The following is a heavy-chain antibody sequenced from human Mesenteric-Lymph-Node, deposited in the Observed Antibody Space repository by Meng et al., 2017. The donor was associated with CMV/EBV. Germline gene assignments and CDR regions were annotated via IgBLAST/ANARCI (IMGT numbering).Heavy chain of an antibody. J-gene: IGHJ5*02. V-gene: IGHV4-31*02. CDR2: IYHSGST. Sequence: SGGSISSGGYYWSWIRQYPGKGLEWSGYIYHSGSTYYNPSLKSRVTISEDTSKNQFSLKLSSVTAADTAVYYCARATLDYDFWSGYHWGQGTLVTVSS. D-gene: IGHD3-3*01. CDR3: ARATLDYDFWSGYH. CDR1: GGSISSGGYY.